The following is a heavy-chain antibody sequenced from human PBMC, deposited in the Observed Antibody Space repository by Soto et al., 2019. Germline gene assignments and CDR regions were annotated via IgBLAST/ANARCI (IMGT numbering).Heavy chain of an antibody. V-gene: IGHV4-31*03. CDR3: ARDPRSGYDSSGYYYTGAFDI. CDR1: GGSSSSGGYY. CDR2: IYYSGST. D-gene: IGHD3-22*01. J-gene: IGHJ3*02. Sequence: QVQLQESGPGLVKPSQTLSLTCTVSGGSSSSGGYYWSWIRQHPGKGLEWIGYIYYSGSTYYNPSLKSRVTISVDTSKNQFSLKLSSVTAADTAVYYCARDPRSGYDSSGYYYTGAFDIWGQGTMVTVSS.